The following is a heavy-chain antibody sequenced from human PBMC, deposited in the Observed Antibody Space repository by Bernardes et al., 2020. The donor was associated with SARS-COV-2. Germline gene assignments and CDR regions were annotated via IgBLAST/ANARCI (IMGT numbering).Heavy chain of an antibody. CDR1: GYTFTSYG. Sequence: ASVKVSCKASGYTFTSYGISWVRQAPGQGLEWMGWISAYNGNTNYAQKLQGRVTMTTDTSTSTAYMELRSLRSDDTAVYYCARGRILTGFFSWDDAFDIWSQGTMVTVSS. CDR2: ISAYNGNT. V-gene: IGHV1-18*01. D-gene: IGHD3-9*01. J-gene: IGHJ3*02. CDR3: ARGRILTGFFSWDDAFDI.